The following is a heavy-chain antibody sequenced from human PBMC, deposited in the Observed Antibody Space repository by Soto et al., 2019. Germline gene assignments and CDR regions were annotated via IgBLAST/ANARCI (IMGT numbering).Heavy chain of an antibody. V-gene: IGHV4-39*01. J-gene: IGHJ5*02. Sequence: SETLSLTCTVSGGSISSSSYYWGWIRQPPGKGLEWIGSIYYSGSTYYNPSLKSRVTISVDTSKNQFSLKLSSVTAADTAVYYCARVSGYYDILTGYYTQDRFDPWGQGTLVTVSS. CDR1: GGSISSSSYY. D-gene: IGHD3-9*01. CDR3: ARVSGYYDILTGYYTQDRFDP. CDR2: IYYSGST.